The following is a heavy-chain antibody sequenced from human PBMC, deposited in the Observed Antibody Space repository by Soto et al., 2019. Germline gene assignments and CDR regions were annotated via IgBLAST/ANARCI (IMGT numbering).Heavy chain of an antibody. J-gene: IGHJ4*02. Sequence: GGSLRLSCSASGFTFSSYAMHWVRQAPGKGLEYVSAITSSGTGTYHEDSVKGRFTISRDNSKNTLFLQMSSLRAEDTAVYYCVKGPCSGGSCYLDYWGQGTLVTVSS. CDR1: GFTFSSYA. CDR2: ITSSGTGT. V-gene: IGHV3-64D*06. D-gene: IGHD2-15*01. CDR3: VKGPCSGGSCYLDY.